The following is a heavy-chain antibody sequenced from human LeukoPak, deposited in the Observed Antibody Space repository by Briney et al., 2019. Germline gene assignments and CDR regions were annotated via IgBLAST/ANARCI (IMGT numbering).Heavy chain of an antibody. Sequence: ASVKVFCKASGYTFTGYYMHWVRQAPGQCLESMGWINPNSGGTNYAQKFQGRVTMTRDTSISTAYMELSRLRSDDTAVYYCARPPKLRYSGSYDDAFDIWGQGTMVTVSS. CDR2: INPNSGGT. J-gene: IGHJ3*02. V-gene: IGHV1-2*02. CDR3: ARPPKLRYSGSYDDAFDI. CDR1: GYTFTGYY. D-gene: IGHD1-26*01.